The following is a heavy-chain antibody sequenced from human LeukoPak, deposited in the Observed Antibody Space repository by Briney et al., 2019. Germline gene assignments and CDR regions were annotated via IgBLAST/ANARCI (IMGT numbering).Heavy chain of an antibody. J-gene: IGHJ4*02. CDR1: GGSISSGDYY. CDR3: ARAPGDTNSWYYFDY. CDR2: IYYSGDT. Sequence: SETLSLTCTVSGGSISSGDYYWSWIRQHPGKGLEWIGYIYYSGDTYYNPSLKSRVTISVDTSKNQFSLKLSSVTAADTAVYYCARAPGDTNSWYYFDYWGQGTLVSVSS. D-gene: IGHD3-10*01. V-gene: IGHV4-31*02.